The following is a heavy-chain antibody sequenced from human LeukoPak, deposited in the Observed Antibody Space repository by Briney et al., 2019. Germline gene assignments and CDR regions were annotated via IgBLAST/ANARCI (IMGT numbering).Heavy chain of an antibody. J-gene: IGHJ4*02. V-gene: IGHV3-66*01. CDR3: ARGLSGYGLYFDY. CDR2: IYSGGNT. Sequence: PGGSLRLSCAASEFTVSSNSMTWVRQAPGKGLDWVSVIYSGGNTYYADSVKGRFNISRHTSKNTLYLQMNSLRAEDTAVYYCARGLSGYGLYFDYWGQGTLVTVSS. D-gene: IGHD5-12*01. CDR1: EFTVSSNS.